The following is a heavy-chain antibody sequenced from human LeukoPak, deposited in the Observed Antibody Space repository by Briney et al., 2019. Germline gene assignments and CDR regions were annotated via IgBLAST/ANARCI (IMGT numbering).Heavy chain of an antibody. CDR1: GGSFSGYY. Sequence: PSETLSLTCAVYGGSFSGYYWSWIRQPPGKGLEWIGEINHSGSTNYNPSLKSRVTTSVETSKNQFSLKLSSVTAADTAVYYCARGYCSSTSCSFDYWGQGTLVTVSS. CDR3: ARGYCSSTSCSFDY. J-gene: IGHJ4*02. CDR2: INHSGST. D-gene: IGHD2-2*01. V-gene: IGHV4-34*01.